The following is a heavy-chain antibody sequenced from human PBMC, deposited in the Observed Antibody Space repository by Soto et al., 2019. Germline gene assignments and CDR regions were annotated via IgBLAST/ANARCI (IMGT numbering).Heavy chain of an antibody. CDR1: GFTFSSYG. CDR2: ISYDGSNK. D-gene: IGHD1-7*01. CDR3: AGSEKYNWNYGPNFDY. V-gene: IGHV3-30*03. Sequence: GGSLRLSCAASGFTFSSYGMHWVRQAPGKGLEWVAVISYDGSNKYYADSVKGRFTISRDNSKNTLYLQMNSLRAEDTAVYYCAGSEKYNWNYGPNFDYWGQGTLVTVSS. J-gene: IGHJ4*02.